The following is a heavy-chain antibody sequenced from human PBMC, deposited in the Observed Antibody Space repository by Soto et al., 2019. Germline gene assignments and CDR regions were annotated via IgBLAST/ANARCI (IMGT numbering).Heavy chain of an antibody. V-gene: IGHV4-34*01. J-gene: IGHJ4*02. CDR1: GGSFSGYY. CDR3: AREGIDYDSSGLDY. D-gene: IGHD3-22*01. CDR2: INHSGST. Sequence: SETLSLTCAVYGGSFSGYYWSWIRQPPGKGLEWIGEINHSGSTNYNPSLKSRVTISVDTSKNQLSLKLSSVTAADTAVYYCAREGIDYDSSGLDYWGQGTLVTVSS.